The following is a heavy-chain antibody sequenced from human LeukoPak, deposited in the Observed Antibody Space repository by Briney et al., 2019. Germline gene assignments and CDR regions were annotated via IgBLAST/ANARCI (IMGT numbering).Heavy chain of an antibody. CDR2: IASSGSHT. Sequence: PGGSLRLSCAASGFTFSNYYMSWVRQAPGKGLEWVSHIASSGSHTIYADSVKGRFTISRDDAKNSLYLQMDSLTVEDTAEYYCAKGYHNFHFDYWGQGTLVTVSS. D-gene: IGHD3-10*01. V-gene: IGHV3-11*03. J-gene: IGHJ4*02. CDR1: GFTFSNYY. CDR3: AKGYHNFHFDY.